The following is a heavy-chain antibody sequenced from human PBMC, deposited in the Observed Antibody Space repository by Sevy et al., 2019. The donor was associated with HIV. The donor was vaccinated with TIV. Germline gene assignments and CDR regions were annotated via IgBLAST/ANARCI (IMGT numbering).Heavy chain of an antibody. CDR3: ARDQYYYDSSGYYYWNH. D-gene: IGHD3-22*01. J-gene: IGHJ5*02. V-gene: IGHV5-51*01. CDR1: GYSFTSYW. CDR2: IYPGDSDT. Sequence: GEALKISCKGSGYSFTSYWIGWVRQMPGKGLEWMGIIYPGDSDTRYSPSFQGQVTISADKSISTAYLQWSSLKASDTAMYYCARDQYYYDSSGYYYWNHWGQGTLVTVSS.